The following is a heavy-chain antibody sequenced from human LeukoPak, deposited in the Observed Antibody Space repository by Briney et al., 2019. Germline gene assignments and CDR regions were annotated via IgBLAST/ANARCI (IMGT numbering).Heavy chain of an antibody. J-gene: IGHJ4*02. D-gene: IGHD5-24*01. V-gene: IGHV3-21*01. CDR2: ISSISSYI. CDR1: GFTFSSYS. Sequence: GGSLTLSCAASGFTFSSYSVNWVRQAPGKGLEWGSSISSISSYIYYADSVKGRFTISRDNAKNSLYLQMNSLRAEDTAVYYCARDRIEMATAYDYWGQGTLVTVSS. CDR3: ARDRIEMATAYDY.